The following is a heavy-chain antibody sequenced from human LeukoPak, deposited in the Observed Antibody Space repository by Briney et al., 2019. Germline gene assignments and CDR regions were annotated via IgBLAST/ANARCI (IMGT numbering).Heavy chain of an antibody. CDR1: GFTVSSNY. CDR2: IYSGGST. J-gene: IGHJ3*02. V-gene: IGHV3-53*01. Sequence: GGSLRLSCAASGFTVSSNYMSWVRQTPGKWLEWVSLIYSGGSTYYADSVKGRFTISRDNSKNTLYLQMNSLRAEDTAVYYCASGPAARDAFDIWGQGTMVTVSS. D-gene: IGHD2-2*01. CDR3: ASGPAARDAFDI.